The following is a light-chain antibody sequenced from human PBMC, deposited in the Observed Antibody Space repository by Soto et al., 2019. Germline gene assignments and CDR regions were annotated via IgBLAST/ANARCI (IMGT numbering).Light chain of an antibody. CDR1: SSNIGSNT. Sequence: QSLLTQPPSASVTPGQRVTISCSGSSSNIGSNTVNWYQQLPGTAPKLLIYSNNQRPSGVPDRFSGSKSGTSASLAISGLQSEDEADYYCAGWDDSLNGYVFGTGTKVTVL. V-gene: IGLV1-44*01. J-gene: IGLJ1*01. CDR3: AGWDDSLNGYV. CDR2: SNN.